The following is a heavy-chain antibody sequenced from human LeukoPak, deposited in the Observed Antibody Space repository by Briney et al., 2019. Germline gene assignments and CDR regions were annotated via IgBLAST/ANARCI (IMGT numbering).Heavy chain of an antibody. CDR1: GGTFSSYA. CDR2: IIPILGIA. J-gene: IGHJ2*01. CDR3: AGGPDYYDSSVANWYFDL. V-gene: IGHV1-69*04. D-gene: IGHD3-22*01. Sequence: ASVKVSCKASGGTFSSYAISWVRQAPGQGLEWMGRIIPILGIANYAQKFQGRVTITADKSTSTAYMELSSLRSEDTAVYYCAGGPDYYDSSVANWYFDLWGRGTLVTVSS.